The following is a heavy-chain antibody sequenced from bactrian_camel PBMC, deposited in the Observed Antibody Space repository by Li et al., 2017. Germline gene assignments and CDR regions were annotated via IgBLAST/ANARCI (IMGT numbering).Heavy chain of an antibody. J-gene: IGHJ6*01. Sequence: HVQLVESGGGAVQTGGSLRLSCAASGYTTGGYCMGWFRQAPGKERERIAALSRSGYTDYADSVKDRFTISVDIAKNTLYLQMNSLKPEDTAMFSCAAPYVEMSSTQTLSVMSSGGDFGYYGQGTQVTVS. V-gene: IGHV3S55*01. CDR2: LSRSGYT. CDR3: AAPYVEMSSTQTLSVMSSGGDFGY. CDR1: GYTTGGYC. D-gene: IGHD3*01.